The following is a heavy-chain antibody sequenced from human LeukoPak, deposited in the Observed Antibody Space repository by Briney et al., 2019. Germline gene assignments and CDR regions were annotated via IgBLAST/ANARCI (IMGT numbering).Heavy chain of an antibody. V-gene: IGHV5-51*01. J-gene: IGHJ4*02. CDR2: IYSGDSDT. Sequence: GESLKISCKGSGYSFTSYWIGWVRQMPGKGLEWMGIIYSGDSDTRYSPSFQGQVTISADKSISTAYLQWSSLKASDTAMYYCARSRVVDTAMVGSLGYWGQGTLVTVSS. D-gene: IGHD5-18*01. CDR3: ARSRVVDTAMVGSLGY. CDR1: GYSFTSYW.